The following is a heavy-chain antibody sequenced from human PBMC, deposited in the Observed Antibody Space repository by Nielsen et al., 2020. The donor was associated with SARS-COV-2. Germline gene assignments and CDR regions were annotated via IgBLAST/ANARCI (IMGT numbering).Heavy chain of an antibody. CDR1: GGSISSGGYS. Sequence: LSLTCAVSGGSISSGGYSWSWIRQPPGKGLEWIGYIYHSGSTYYNPSLKSRVTISVDRSKNQFSLKLSSVTAADTAVYYCARDGIDYEFDYWGQGTLVTVSS. J-gene: IGHJ4*02. D-gene: IGHD4/OR15-4a*01. CDR3: ARDGIDYEFDY. V-gene: IGHV4-30-2*01. CDR2: IYHSGST.